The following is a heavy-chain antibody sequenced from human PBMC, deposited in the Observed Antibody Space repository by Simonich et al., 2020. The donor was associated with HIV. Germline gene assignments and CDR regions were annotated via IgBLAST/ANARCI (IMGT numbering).Heavy chain of an antibody. J-gene: IGHJ4*02. V-gene: IGHV3-21*01. CDR3: ARATYYYDTSGYVTDY. Sequence: EVQLVESGGGLVQPGGSLRLSCAASGFTFSSSSINWVRQAPGKGPEWVSSISSSIGYIYYADSVKGRFTISRDNAKNSLYLQLNSLRAEDTAVYYCARATYYYDTSGYVTDYWGQGTLVTVSS. D-gene: IGHD3-22*01. CDR2: ISSSIGYI. CDR1: GFTFSSSS.